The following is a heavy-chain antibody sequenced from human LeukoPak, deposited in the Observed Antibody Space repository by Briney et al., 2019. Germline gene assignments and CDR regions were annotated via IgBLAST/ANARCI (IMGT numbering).Heavy chain of an antibody. V-gene: IGHV3-21*01. CDR3: ARDPRTSCRPCATNSNWFDP. CDR2: ISSSSSYI. J-gene: IGHJ5*02. D-gene: IGHD2-2*01. Sequence: GGSLRLSCAASGFTFSSYSMNWVRQAPGKGLEWVSSISSSSSYIYYADSVKGRFTISRDNAKNSLYLQMNSLRAEDTAVYYCARDPRTSCRPCATNSNWFDPWGQGTLVTVSS. CDR1: GFTFSSYS.